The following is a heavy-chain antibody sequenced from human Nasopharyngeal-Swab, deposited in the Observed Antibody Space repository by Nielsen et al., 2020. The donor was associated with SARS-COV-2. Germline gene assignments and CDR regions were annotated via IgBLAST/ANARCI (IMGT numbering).Heavy chain of an antibody. D-gene: IGHD2-2*01. J-gene: IGHJ6*02. Sequence: RQAPGKGLEWIGYIYYSGSTYYNPSLKSRVTISVDTFKNQFSLKLSSVTAADTAVYYCARDAAGYCSSTSCYAGTGMDVWGQGTTVTVSS. V-gene: IGHV4-30-4*01. CDR2: IYYSGST. CDR3: ARDAAGYCSSTSCYAGTGMDV.